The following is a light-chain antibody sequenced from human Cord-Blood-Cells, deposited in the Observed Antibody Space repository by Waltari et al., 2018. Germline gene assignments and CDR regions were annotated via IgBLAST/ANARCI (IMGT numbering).Light chain of an antibody. CDR3: SSYAGSNNLV. CDR1: SRDGGGYNY. CDR2: EVS. Sequence: QSALTQPPSASGSPGQSVTLSCTGTSRDGGGYNYVSWYQQHPGKAPKLMIYEVSKRPSGVPDRFSGSKSGNTASLTVSGLQAEDEADYYCSSYAGSNNLVFGGGTKLTVL. V-gene: IGLV2-8*01. J-gene: IGLJ2*01.